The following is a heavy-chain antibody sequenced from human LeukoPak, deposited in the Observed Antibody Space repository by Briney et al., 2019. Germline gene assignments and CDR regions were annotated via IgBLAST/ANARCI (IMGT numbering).Heavy chain of an antibody. CDR3: ARSYDILTGYRYYYMDV. CDR2: IYHTGST. D-gene: IGHD3-9*01. Sequence: SETLSLTCTISGGSVSDYYWSWIRQSPGKGLEWIGYIYHTGSTSYSPSLKSRVTISVDTSKNQFSLKLSSVTAADTAVYYCARSYDILTGYRYYYMDVWGKGTTVTISS. J-gene: IGHJ6*03. V-gene: IGHV4-59*08. CDR1: GGSVSDYY.